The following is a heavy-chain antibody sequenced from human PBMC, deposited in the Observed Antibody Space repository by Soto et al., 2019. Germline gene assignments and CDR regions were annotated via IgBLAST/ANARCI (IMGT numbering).Heavy chain of an antibody. J-gene: IGHJ4*02. CDR2: INPNSGGT. Sequence: ASVKVSCKASGYTFTGYYMHWVRQAPGQGLEWMGWINPNSGGTNYAQKFQGWVTMTRDTSISTAYMELSRLRSDDTAVYYCARDTEGMITFGGAASYYFDYWGQGTLVTVSS. D-gene: IGHD3-16*01. CDR1: GYTFTGYY. CDR3: ARDTEGMITFGGAASYYFDY. V-gene: IGHV1-2*04.